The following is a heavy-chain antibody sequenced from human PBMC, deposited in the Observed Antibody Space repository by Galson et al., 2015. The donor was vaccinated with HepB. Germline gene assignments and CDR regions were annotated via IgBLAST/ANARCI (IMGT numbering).Heavy chain of an antibody. CDR2: IYSGGST. CDR3: ANAGYSSSWPFFY. CDR1: GFTVSSNY. J-gene: IGHJ4*02. D-gene: IGHD6-13*01. V-gene: IGHV3-66*01. Sequence: SLRLSCAASGFTVSSNYMSWVRQAPGKGLEWVSVIYSGGSTYYADSVKGRFTISRDNSKNTLYLQMNSLRAEDTAVYYCANAGYSSSWPFFYWGQGTLVTVSS.